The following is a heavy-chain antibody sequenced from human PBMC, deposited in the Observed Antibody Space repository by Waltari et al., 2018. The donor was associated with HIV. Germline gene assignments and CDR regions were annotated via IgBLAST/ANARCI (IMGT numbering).Heavy chain of an antibody. CDR1: GYTFTSYA. CDR3: ASDRGSSSFYYGMDV. J-gene: IGHJ6*02. CDR2: INAGNGNT. D-gene: IGHD6-6*01. V-gene: IGHV1-3*01. Sequence: QVQLVQSGAEVKKPGASVKVSCKASGYTFTSYAMHWVRQAPGQRLEWMGLINAGNGNTKYAQKSQGRVTITRDTSASTAYMELSSLRSEDTAVYYCASDRGSSSFYYGMDVWGQGTTVTVSS.